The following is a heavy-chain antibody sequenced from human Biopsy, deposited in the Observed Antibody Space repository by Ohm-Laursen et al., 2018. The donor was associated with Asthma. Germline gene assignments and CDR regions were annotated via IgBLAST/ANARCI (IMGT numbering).Heavy chain of an antibody. CDR2: MYHSGSP. D-gene: IGHD3-22*01. CDR1: GGSITSSSYY. CDR3: VRHQYSSSWSTFDY. Sequence: SETLSLTCIVSGGSITSSSYYWGWIRQPPGKGMEWIGSMYHSGSPYYHPSLKSRATISVDTSKTQLSLKMSSVTAADTAVYFCVRHQYSSSWSTFDYWGQGALVTVSS. V-gene: IGHV4-39*01. J-gene: IGHJ4*02.